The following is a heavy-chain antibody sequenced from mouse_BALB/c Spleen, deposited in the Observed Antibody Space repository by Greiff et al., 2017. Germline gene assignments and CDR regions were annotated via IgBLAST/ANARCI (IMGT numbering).Heavy chain of an antibody. D-gene: IGHD2-1*01. Sequence: DVKLQESGPELVKPGASVKISCKASGYSFTGYYMHWVKQSHVKSLEWIGRINPYNGATSYNQNFKDKASLTVDKSSSTAYMELHSLTSEDSAVYYCARGYGYGNPWFAYWGQGTLVTVSA. CDR1: GYSFTGYY. CDR2: INPYNGAT. CDR3: ARGYGYGNPWFAY. J-gene: IGHJ3*01. V-gene: IGHV1-31*01.